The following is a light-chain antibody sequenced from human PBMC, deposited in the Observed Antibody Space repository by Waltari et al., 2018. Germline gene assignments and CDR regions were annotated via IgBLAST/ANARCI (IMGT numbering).Light chain of an antibody. CDR1: SASVSSSYF. CDR3: VLYMGSGLWV. Sequence: QTVVTQEPSFSVSPGGTVTLTCGLSSASVSSSYFPSWYQQTPGQAPRTLIYSTNTRSSGVPERFSGSILGNKAALTITGAQADDESDYYCVLYMGSGLWVFGGGTKLTVL. V-gene: IGLV8-61*01. CDR2: STN. J-gene: IGLJ3*02.